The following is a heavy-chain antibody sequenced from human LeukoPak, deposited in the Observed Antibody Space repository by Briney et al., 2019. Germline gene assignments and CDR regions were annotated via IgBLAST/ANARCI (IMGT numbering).Heavy chain of an antibody. CDR1: GFTFDDYG. V-gene: IGHV3-20*04. J-gene: IGHJ6*03. CDR3: ARAASYYYYYMDL. Sequence: GGSLRLSCAASGFTFDDYGMSWVRPAPGKGLERDSGFNWNGGKTGYADSVKGRFTISRDNARNSLYLQMNSLRAEDTALYFCARAASYYYYYMDLWGKGTTVTVSS. CDR2: FNWNGGKT.